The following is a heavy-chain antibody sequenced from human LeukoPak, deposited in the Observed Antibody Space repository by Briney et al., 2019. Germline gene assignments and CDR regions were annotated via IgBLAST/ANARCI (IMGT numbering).Heavy chain of an antibody. J-gene: IGHJ4*02. CDR3: TSYGDLPFDY. V-gene: IGHV3-73*01. D-gene: IGHD4-17*01. Sequence: GGSLNLSCPASGFTFSGYSIHWFRQASGKGLEWVGGIRRKANSYAKAYVASVKGRFTVSRDDSKNTAYLQMNSLKTEDTAVYYCTSYGDLPFDYWGQGPLVTVSS. CDR1: GFTFSGYS. CDR2: IRRKANSYAK.